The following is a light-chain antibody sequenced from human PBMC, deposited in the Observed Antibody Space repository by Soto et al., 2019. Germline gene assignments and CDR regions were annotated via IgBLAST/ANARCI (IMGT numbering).Light chain of an antibody. CDR1: SSDVGGYNY. CDR3: SSFAGGGNPVL. Sequence: QSALTQPPSASGSLGQSVTISCTGTSSDVGGYNYVSWHQQHPGKAPKLMIYEATKRASGVPDCFSGSNSRNTTSLTVSGLQAEDEADYYCSSFAGGGNPVLFGGGTKLTVL. V-gene: IGLV2-8*01. CDR2: EAT. J-gene: IGLJ2*01.